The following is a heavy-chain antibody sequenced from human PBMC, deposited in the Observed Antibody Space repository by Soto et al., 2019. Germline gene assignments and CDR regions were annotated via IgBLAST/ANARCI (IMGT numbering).Heavy chain of an antibody. CDR1: GYSFTTSW. D-gene: IGHD3-9*01. V-gene: IGHV5-51*01. Sequence: PGESLKISFKGSGYSFTTSWIGWVRQMPGKGLEWMGIIYPSDSDTRYSPSFQGQVTISADKCITTAYLQWSSLKASDTAMYYCARLGLSGYGPDYWGQGTLVTVSS. CDR3: ARLGLSGYGPDY. J-gene: IGHJ4*02. CDR2: IYPSDSDT.